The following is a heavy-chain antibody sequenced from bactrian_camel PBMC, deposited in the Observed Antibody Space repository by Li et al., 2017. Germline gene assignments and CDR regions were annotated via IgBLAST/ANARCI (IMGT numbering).Heavy chain of an antibody. J-gene: IGHJ6*01. CDR3: ATATLGIGVVVEAFGY. D-gene: IGHD2*01. V-gene: IGHV3S40*01. CDR2: ISFSGHFT. CDR1: RYSSSTNY. Sequence: VQLVESGGGSVQAGGSLRLSCAISRYSSSTNYIAWFRQAPGKGLEWVSSISFSGHFTYYPDSVKGRFTISRDNARNTLYLDMGSLKTEDTAVCYCATATLGIGVVVEAFGYWGQGTQVTVS.